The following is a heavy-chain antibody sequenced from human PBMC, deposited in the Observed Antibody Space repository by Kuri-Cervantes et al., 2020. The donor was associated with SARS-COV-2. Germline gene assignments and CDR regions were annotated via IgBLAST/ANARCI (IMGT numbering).Heavy chain of an antibody. Sequence: GGSLSLSCAASGFTFSSYSMNWVRQAPGKGLEWVSSISSSSSYIYYADSVKGRFTISRDNAKNSLYLQMNSLRADDTAVYYCAKSDWFDPWGQGTLVTVSS. CDR1: GFTFSSYS. V-gene: IGHV3-21*01. CDR3: AKSDWFDP. CDR2: ISSSSSYI. J-gene: IGHJ5*02.